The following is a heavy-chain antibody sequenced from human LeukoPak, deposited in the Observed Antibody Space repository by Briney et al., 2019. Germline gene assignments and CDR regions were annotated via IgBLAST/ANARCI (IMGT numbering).Heavy chain of an antibody. CDR3: ARQSPTYCSGGSCYFYYGMDV. J-gene: IGHJ6*02. CDR2: IYYGGKT. CDR1: GGSISSYY. Sequence: SETLSLTCTVSGGSISSYYWTWIRQPPGXXLEWIGYIYYGGKTDYTPSLKSRVTISVDTSKNHFSLKLSSVTAADTAVYFCARQSPTYCSGGSCYFYYGMDVWGQGTTVTVSS. V-gene: IGHV4-59*01. D-gene: IGHD2-15*01.